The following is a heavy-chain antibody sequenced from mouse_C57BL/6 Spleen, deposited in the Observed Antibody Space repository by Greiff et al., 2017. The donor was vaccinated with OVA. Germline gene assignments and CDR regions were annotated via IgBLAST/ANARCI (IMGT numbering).Heavy chain of an antibody. Sequence: LVKPGASVKIPCKASGYTFTDYNMDWVKQSHGKSLEWIGDINPNNGGTIYNQKFKGKATLTVDKSSSTAYMELRSLTSEDTAVYYCARLYGNYEDYWGQGTTLTVSS. J-gene: IGHJ2*01. CDR1: GYTFTDYN. D-gene: IGHD2-1*01. CDR3: ARLYGNYEDY. V-gene: IGHV1-18*01. CDR2: INPNNGGT.